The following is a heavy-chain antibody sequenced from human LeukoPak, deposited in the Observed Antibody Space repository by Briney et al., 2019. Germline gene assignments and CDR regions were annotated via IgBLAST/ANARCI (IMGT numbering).Heavy chain of an antibody. Sequence: GGSLRLSCAASGFTFSSYSMNWVRQAPGKGLEWVSSISSSSSYIYYADSVKGRFTISRDNAKNTLYLQMNSLRAEDTAVYYCARDMDGFTAPLEFDIWGQGTMVTVSS. CDR2: ISSSSSYI. J-gene: IGHJ3*02. CDR3: ARDMDGFTAPLEFDI. CDR1: GFTFSSYS. D-gene: IGHD5-24*01. V-gene: IGHV3-21*01.